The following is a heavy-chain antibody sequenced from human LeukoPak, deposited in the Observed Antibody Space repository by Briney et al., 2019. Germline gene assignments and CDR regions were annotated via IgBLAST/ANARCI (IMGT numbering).Heavy chain of an antibody. Sequence: ASVKVSCKASGYTFTGYYMHWVRQAPGQGLEWMGWINPNTGGTNYAQKLQGRVTMTTDTSTSTAYMELRSLRSDDTAVYYCARTPYCSGGSCYANFDYWGQGTLVTVSS. CDR2: INPNTGGT. CDR1: GYTFTGYY. J-gene: IGHJ4*02. D-gene: IGHD2-15*01. V-gene: IGHV1-2*02. CDR3: ARTPYCSGGSCYANFDY.